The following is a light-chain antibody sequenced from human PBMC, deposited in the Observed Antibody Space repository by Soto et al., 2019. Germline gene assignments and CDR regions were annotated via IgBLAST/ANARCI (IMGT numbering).Light chain of an antibody. CDR2: GNS. Sequence: QSVLTQPPSVSGAPGQRVTISCTGSSSNIGAGYDVHWYQQLPGTAPKLLIHGNSNRPSGVPDRFSGSKSGTSASLAITGLQAEDEADYYCQSYDSSLSVVVFGGGTKLTV. CDR1: SSNIGAGYD. V-gene: IGLV1-40*01. CDR3: QSYDSSLSVVV. J-gene: IGLJ2*01.